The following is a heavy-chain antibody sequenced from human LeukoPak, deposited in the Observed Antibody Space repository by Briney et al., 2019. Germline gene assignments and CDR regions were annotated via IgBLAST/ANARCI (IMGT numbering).Heavy chain of an antibody. CDR1: GYTFTGYY. J-gene: IGHJ5*02. D-gene: IGHD5-18*01. CDR3: ARKIQLWSGNWFDP. Sequence: SVKVSCKASGYTFTGYYMHWVRQAPGQGLEWMGWINPNSGGTKYAQKFQGRVTLTRDMSTSTDYLELSSLRSDDTAVYYCARKIQLWSGNWFDPWGQGTLVTVSS. V-gene: IGHV1-2*02. CDR2: INPNSGGT.